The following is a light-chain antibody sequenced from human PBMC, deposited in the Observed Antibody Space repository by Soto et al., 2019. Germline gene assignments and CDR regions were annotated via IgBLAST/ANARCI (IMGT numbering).Light chain of an antibody. Sequence: DIQITQSPSTLSASVGDRVTITCRASQSISSWLAWYQQKQGKAPKLLIYKASSLQSGVPSRFRGSGSGTEFTLTISRLHPDDFETYYCQQYNVYSRTFGQGTKVDIK. V-gene: IGKV1-5*03. J-gene: IGKJ1*01. CDR2: KAS. CDR1: QSISSW. CDR3: QQYNVYSRT.